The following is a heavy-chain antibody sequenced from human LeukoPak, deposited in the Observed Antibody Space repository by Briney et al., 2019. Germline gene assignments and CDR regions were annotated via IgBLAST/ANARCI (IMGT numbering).Heavy chain of an antibody. CDR2: IYTSGST. D-gene: IGHD6-13*01. CDR3: ARGALISSSWPYWYFDL. Sequence: SQTLSLTCTVSGGSISSGSYYWSWIRQPAGKGLEWIGRIYTSGSTNYNPSLKSRVTISVDTSKNQFSLKLSSVTAADTAVYYCARGALISSSWPYWYFDLWGRGTLVTASS. J-gene: IGHJ2*01. V-gene: IGHV4-61*02. CDR1: GGSISSGSYY.